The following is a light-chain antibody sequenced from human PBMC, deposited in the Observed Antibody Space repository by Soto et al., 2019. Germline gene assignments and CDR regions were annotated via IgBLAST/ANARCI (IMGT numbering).Light chain of an antibody. CDR2: TIS. CDR3: LQHYAFPFT. CDR1: QDIGTS. Sequence: DIQRTQSPSSLSSSVGGRVTITCRASQDIGTSLDWFQQKPGTAPKRLIYTISDLQSGVPSRFSEGGSGTEFTLTISSLQPEDSATYSGLQHYAFPFTVRRGTNV. J-gene: IGKJ3*01. V-gene: IGKV1-17*01.